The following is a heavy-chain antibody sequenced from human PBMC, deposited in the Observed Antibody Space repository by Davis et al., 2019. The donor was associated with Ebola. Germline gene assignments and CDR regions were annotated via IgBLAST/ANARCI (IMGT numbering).Heavy chain of an antibody. Sequence: GGSLRLSCVASGFTFSKYGMHWVRQTPGKGLEWVAFIWFDGRREHYIDSVKGRFTISRDNSKNTLYLQMKALRPEDTAVYYCAKDPLGHTGENDYWGQGTLVTVSS. CDR3: AKDPLGHTGENDY. D-gene: IGHD4-17*01. CDR1: GFTFSKYG. J-gene: IGHJ4*02. CDR2: IWFDGRRE. V-gene: IGHV3-30*02.